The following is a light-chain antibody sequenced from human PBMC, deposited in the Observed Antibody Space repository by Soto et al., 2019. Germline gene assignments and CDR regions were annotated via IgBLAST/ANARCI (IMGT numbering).Light chain of an antibody. CDR1: RSNIGAGYD. V-gene: IGLV1-40*01. CDR2: GNN. CDR3: HSYDNALSGSEV. Sequence: QSVLTQPPSVSGAPGQRVTIPCTGSRSNIGAGYDVHWYQQLPGTASKVVVYGNNNRPSGVPDRFSASKSGSSASLAITGLQAEDEADYYCHSYDNALSGSEVFGGGTQLTVL. J-gene: IGLJ7*01.